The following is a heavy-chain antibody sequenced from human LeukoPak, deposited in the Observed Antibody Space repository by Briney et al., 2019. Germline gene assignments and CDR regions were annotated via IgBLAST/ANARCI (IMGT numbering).Heavy chain of an antibody. CDR3: ARVGDDYDVRSGYYY. D-gene: IGHD3-3*01. V-gene: IGHV4-34*01. Sequence: SETLSLTCAVYGGSFSGYYWSWIRQPPGKGLEWIGEINHSGSTNYNPSLKSRVTISVDTSKNQFSLKVTSVTAADTAVYFCARVGDDYDVRSGYYYWGQGTLVTVSS. CDR2: INHSGST. J-gene: IGHJ4*02. CDR1: GGSFSGYY.